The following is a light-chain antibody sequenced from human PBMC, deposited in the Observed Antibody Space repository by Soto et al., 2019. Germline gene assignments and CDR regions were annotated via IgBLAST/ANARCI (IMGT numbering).Light chain of an antibody. CDR3: QQYYNTPLA. Sequence: DIVMTQSPDSLAVSLGERATINCKSSQSVLYSHNNKNYLAWYQQKPGQPPKLVIYWASTRESGVPDRFSGSGSGTDFTLTISSLQAEDVAVYYCQQYYNTPLAFGGGTKVEIK. J-gene: IGKJ4*01. CDR1: QSVLYSHNNKNY. CDR2: WAS. V-gene: IGKV4-1*01.